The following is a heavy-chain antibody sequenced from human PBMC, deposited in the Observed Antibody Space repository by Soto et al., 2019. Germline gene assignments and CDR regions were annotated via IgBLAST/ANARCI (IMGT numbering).Heavy chain of an antibody. CDR3: ARHSNRNYGLYYFDF. CDR2: IYYSGST. CDR1: GGSVSSYY. V-gene: IGHV4-59*08. Sequence: SETLSLTCTVSGGSVSSYYWAWIRQSPGKALEWIGYIYYSGSTKYNPSLKSRVTMSVDTSNNQFSLKVSSVTAADTAVYYCARHSNRNYGLYYFDFWGLGALVTVSS. D-gene: IGHD4-4*01. J-gene: IGHJ4*02.